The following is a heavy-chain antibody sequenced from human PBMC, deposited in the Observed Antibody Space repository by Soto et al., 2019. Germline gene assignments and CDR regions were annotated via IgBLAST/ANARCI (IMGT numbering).Heavy chain of an antibody. Sequence: SETLSLTCTVSGGSISSYYWSWIRQPPGKGLEWIGYIYYSGSTNYNPSLKSRVTISVDTSKNQFSLKLSSVTAADTAVYYCARHHAVTESYYYYYMDVWGKGTTVTVSS. D-gene: IGHD4-17*01. CDR1: GGSISSYY. CDR3: ARHHAVTESYYYYYMDV. CDR2: IYYSGST. V-gene: IGHV4-59*08. J-gene: IGHJ6*03.